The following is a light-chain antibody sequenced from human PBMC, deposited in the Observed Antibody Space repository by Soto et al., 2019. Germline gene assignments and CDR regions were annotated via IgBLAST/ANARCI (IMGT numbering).Light chain of an antibody. V-gene: IGKV1-6*01. J-gene: IGKJ1*01. CDR3: LQDSSYPRT. Sequence: AILMTQSPSSLSASVGDRVTITCRASQGIGTELGWYQQRPGKAPRLLIYGTSTLQYGVPSRFSGSGSDTDFTLIISSLQPEDFATYYCLQDSSYPRTFGQETKVDTK. CDR1: QGIGTE. CDR2: GTS.